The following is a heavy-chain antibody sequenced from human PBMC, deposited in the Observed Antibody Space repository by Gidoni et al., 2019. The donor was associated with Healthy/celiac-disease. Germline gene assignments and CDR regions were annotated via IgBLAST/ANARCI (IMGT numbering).Heavy chain of an antibody. D-gene: IGHD3-3*01. Sequence: QVQLQESGPGLVQPSQTLSLTCTVSGGSISSGDYYWSWIRQPPGKGLEWIGYIYYSGSTYYNPSLKSRVTISVDTSKNQFSLKLSAVTAADTAVYYCARYYDFWSGGNWFDPWGQGTLVTVSS. J-gene: IGHJ5*02. CDR1: GGSISSGDYY. CDR3: ARYYDFWSGGNWFDP. CDR2: IYYSGST. V-gene: IGHV4-30-4*01.